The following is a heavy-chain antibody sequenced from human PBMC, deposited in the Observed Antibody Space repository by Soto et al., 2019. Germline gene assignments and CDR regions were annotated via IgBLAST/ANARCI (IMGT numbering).Heavy chain of an antibody. D-gene: IGHD3-22*01. J-gene: IGHJ4*02. CDR2: INWNGGST. V-gene: IGHV3-20*04. CDR3: ARDRDLMIVVGHAGGYYFDY. CDR1: GFTFDDYG. Sequence: GGSLRLSCAASGFTFDDYGMSWVRQAPGKGLEWVSGINWNGGSTGYADSVKGRFTISRDNAKNSLYLQMNSLRAEDTALYYCARDRDLMIVVGHAGGYYFDYWGQGTLVTVSS.